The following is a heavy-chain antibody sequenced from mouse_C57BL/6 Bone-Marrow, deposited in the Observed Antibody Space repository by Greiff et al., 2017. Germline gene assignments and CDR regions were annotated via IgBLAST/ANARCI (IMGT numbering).Heavy chain of an antibody. CDR2: IDPSDSYT. CDR1: GYTFTSYW. CDR3: ARPGSSPFDY. J-gene: IGHJ2*01. D-gene: IGHD1-1*01. V-gene: IGHV1-59*01. Sequence: QVQLKQSGAELAKPGASVKLSCKASGYTFTSYWMHWVKQRPGQGLEWIGVIDPSDSYTNYNQKFKGKATLTVDTSSSTAYMQLSSLTSEDSAVYYCARPGSSPFDYWGQGTTLTVSS.